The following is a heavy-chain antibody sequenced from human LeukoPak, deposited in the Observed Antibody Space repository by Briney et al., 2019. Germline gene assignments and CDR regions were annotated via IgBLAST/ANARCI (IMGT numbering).Heavy chain of an antibody. V-gene: IGHV3-23*01. CDR2: ISGSGGGT. CDR3: ARDLYSSGFIGSYY. CDR1: GFTFTNCA. J-gene: IGHJ4*02. D-gene: IGHD6-19*01. Sequence: GGSLRLSCAASGFTFTNCAMSWVRQAPGKGLEWVSAISGSGGGTYYADSVKGRFTISRDNSKNMLFLQMNSLRAEDTAVYYCARDLYSSGFIGSYYWGQGTLVTVSS.